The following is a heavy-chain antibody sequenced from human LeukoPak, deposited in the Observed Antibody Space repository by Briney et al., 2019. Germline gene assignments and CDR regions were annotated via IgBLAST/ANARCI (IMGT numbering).Heavy chain of an antibody. CDR2: ISGSGGST. J-gene: IGHJ4*02. Sequence: PGGSLRLSCAASGFTFSSYAMSWVRQAPGKGLEWVSAISGSGGSTYYADSVKGRFTISRDNSKNTLYLQMNSLRAEDTAVYYCARDRVVRGVIIGEFDYWGQGTLVTVSS. CDR1: GFTFSSYA. CDR3: ARDRVVRGVIIGEFDY. V-gene: IGHV3-23*01. D-gene: IGHD3-10*01.